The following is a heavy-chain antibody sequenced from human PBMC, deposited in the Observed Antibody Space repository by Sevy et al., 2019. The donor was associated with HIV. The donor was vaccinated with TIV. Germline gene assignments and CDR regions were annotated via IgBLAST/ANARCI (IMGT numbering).Heavy chain of an antibody. J-gene: IGHJ4*02. D-gene: IGHD2-21*01. CDR2: ISYDGRNNK. V-gene: IGHV3-30*04. CDR3: ARHREVILRSAFDY. Sequence: GGSLRLSCAASGFTFSDYRMHWVRQAPGKGLEWVAVISYDGRNNKYNADSVKGRFTISRDNSKNTVYLQMNSLRAEDTAIYYCARHREVILRSAFDYWGQGTLVTVSS. CDR1: GFTFSDYR.